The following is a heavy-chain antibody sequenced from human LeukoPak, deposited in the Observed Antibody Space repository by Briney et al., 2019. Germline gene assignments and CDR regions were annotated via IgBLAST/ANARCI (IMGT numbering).Heavy chain of an antibody. Sequence: SETLSLTCTVSGGSISSYFWSWFRQPPGKGLEWIGYISYIGSTNYNPSLKGRVTISVDPSKSQFSLRLSSVTAADTAVYYCARDNYRGVTNFDPWGQGTLVTVSS. CDR3: ARDNYRGVTNFDP. CDR1: GGSISSYF. J-gene: IGHJ5*02. V-gene: IGHV4-59*01. CDR2: ISYIGST. D-gene: IGHD3-10*01.